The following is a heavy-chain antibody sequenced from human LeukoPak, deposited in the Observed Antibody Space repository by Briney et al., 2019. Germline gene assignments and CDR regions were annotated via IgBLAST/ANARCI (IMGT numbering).Heavy chain of an antibody. J-gene: IGHJ5*02. CDR2: ISAYNGDT. D-gene: IGHD2-2*01. CDR1: GYTFNSHG. CDR3: ARDPSNTSGWKTWFDP. Sequence: ASVEVSCKASGYTFNSHGISWVRQAPGQGLEWMGWISAYNGDTNYAQKFQGRVTLTTDRTTSTAYLELRSLRSDDTAVYYCARDPSNTSGWKTWFDPWGQGTLVTVSS. V-gene: IGHV1-18*04.